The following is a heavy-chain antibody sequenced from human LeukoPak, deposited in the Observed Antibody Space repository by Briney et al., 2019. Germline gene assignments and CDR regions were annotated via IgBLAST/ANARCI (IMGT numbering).Heavy chain of an antibody. D-gene: IGHD3-3*01. V-gene: IGHV4-59*08. CDR3: ARLRTGNDFWSGYSYNWFDP. CDR1: GGSISSYY. CDR2: IYYSGST. Sequence: SETLSLTCTVSGGSISSYYWSWIRQPPGNELEWIGCIYYSGSTNYNPSLKSRVTISVDTSKNQFSLKLSSVTAADTAVYYCARLRTGNDFWSGYSYNWFDPWGQGTLVTVSS. J-gene: IGHJ5*02.